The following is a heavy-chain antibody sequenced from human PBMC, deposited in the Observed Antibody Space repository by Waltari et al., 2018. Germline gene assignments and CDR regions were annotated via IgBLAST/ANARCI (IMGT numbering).Heavy chain of an antibody. Sequence: EVQLVESGGDLIQPGGSLRLSCAASGFGVSRSFVAWVRRAPGKGLEWVSILYSGGDTHFADSVKGRFTISRDDSRNTVYLQMNSLRAEDAALYYCASGTATVSFEFWGQGTQVTVSS. CDR2: LYSGGDT. J-gene: IGHJ4*02. D-gene: IGHD1-1*01. CDR1: GFGVSRSF. CDR3: ASGTATVSFEF. V-gene: IGHV3-53*01.